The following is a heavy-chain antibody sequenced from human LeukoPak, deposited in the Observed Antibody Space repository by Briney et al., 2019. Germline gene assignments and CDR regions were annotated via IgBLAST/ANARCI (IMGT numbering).Heavy chain of an antibody. CDR3: ARDQEGSSGYKGAFDI. J-gene: IGHJ3*02. V-gene: IGHV3-30-3*01. D-gene: IGHD3-22*01. CDR2: ISYDGSNK. CDR1: GFTFSSYA. Sequence: PGGSLRLSCAASGFTFSSYAMHWVRQAPGKGLEWVAVISYDGSNKYYADSVKGRFTISRDNSKNTLYPQMNSLRAEDTAVYYCARDQEGSSGYKGAFDIWGQGTMVTVSS.